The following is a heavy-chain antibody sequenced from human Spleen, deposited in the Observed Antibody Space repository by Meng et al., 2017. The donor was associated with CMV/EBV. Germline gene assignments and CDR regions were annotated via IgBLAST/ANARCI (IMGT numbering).Heavy chain of an antibody. D-gene: IGHD2-2*01. CDR2: IYSGGST. Sequence: GESLKISCAASGFTVSSNYMSWVRQAPGKGLEWVSVIYSGGSTYYADSVKGRFTISRDNSKNTLYLQMNSLRAEDTAVYYCARLRYCSSTSCPYYFDYWGQGTLVTVSS. CDR3: ARLRYCSSTSCPYYFDY. V-gene: IGHV3-66*02. CDR1: GFTVSSNY. J-gene: IGHJ4*02.